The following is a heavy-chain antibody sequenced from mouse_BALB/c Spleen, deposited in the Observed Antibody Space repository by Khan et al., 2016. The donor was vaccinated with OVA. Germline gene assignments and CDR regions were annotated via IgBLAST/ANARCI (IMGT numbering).Heavy chain of an antibody. CDR3: ARSGYGGFAY. CDR2: INPYNGVS. Sequence: EVQLQQSGPELVKPGDSMKISCKASGYSFTDYTLNWVKQSHGKTLEWIGLINPYNGVSNYNQKFKDKATLTVDKSSSTAYMELLSLTTEDSAVYYGARSGYGGFAYWGQGSLLTVSA. D-gene: IGHD1-2*01. J-gene: IGHJ3*01. V-gene: IGHV1-18*01. CDR1: GYSFTDYT.